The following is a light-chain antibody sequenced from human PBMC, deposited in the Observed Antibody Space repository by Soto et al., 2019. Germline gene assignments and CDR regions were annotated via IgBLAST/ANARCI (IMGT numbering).Light chain of an antibody. J-gene: IGKJ2*01. V-gene: IGKV1-39*01. CDR1: QNIRSY. Sequence: DIQMTQSPSSLSASVGDRVTITCRASQNIRSYLNWYQQRPGKAPKCLIYAASSLQSGVQSRFNGSGSGTDFTLTISSLQPEDCATYYCQQSYSIPLTFGQGTNVEIK. CDR3: QQSYSIPLT. CDR2: AAS.